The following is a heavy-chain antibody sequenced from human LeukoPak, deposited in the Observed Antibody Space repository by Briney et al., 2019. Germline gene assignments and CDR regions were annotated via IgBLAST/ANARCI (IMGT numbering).Heavy chain of an antibody. Sequence: GGSLRLSCAASGFTFSNYAMSWVRQAPGKGLEWISSISGVGSSTYYADSVKGRITISRDNSKNTLYLQMNSLRAEDTVVYYCGAEWGVFYFDYWGQGTLVTVSS. V-gene: IGHV3-23*01. J-gene: IGHJ4*02. CDR2: ISGVGSST. CDR1: GFTFSNYA. D-gene: IGHD3-16*01. CDR3: GAEWGVFYFDY.